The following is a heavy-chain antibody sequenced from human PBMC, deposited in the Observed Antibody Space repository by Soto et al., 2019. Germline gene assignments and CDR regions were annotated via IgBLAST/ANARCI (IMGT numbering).Heavy chain of an antibody. Sequence: ASVKVSCKASGYTFTSYGISWVRQAPGQGLEWMGWISAYNGNTNYAQKLQGRVTMTTDTSTSTAYMELRSLRSDDTAVYYCARDRDYYYYDSSGYKGDAFDIWGQGTMVTVS. CDR3: ARDRDYYYYDSSGYKGDAFDI. CDR1: GYTFTSYG. J-gene: IGHJ3*02. CDR2: ISAYNGNT. D-gene: IGHD3-22*01. V-gene: IGHV1-18*01.